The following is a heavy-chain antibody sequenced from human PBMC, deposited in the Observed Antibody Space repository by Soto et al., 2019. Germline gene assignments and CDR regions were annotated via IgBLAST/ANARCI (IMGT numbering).Heavy chain of an antibody. CDR2: VHYSGSA. CDR3: ARHRWGSGSYSGLLDF. D-gene: IGHD3-10*01. J-gene: IGHJ4*02. Sequence: ASETLSLTCSVSCGSISTSSYFWGWIRQPPGQGLEWVGAVHYSGSANYRSSLQSRATISVDTSQNQFSLRLRSVAAADTAVYYCARHRWGSGSYSGLLDFWGQGALVTVSS. CDR1: CGSISTSSYF. V-gene: IGHV4-39*01.